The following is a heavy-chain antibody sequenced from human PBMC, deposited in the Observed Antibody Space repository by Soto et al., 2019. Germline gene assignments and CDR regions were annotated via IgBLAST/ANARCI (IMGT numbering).Heavy chain of an antibody. CDR2: IWYDGSNK. CDR3: AREGRFGGVVLIDALDT. Sequence: PGGSLRLSCAASGFTFSSYGMHWVRQAPGKGLEWVAPIWYDGSNKYYADSVKGRFTISRDNSKNTLYLQMNSLRAEDTAVYYSAREGRFGGVVLIDALDTCELETIVTVTS. CDR1: GFTFSSYG. V-gene: IGHV3-33*01. D-gene: IGHD2-21*01. J-gene: IGHJ3*02.